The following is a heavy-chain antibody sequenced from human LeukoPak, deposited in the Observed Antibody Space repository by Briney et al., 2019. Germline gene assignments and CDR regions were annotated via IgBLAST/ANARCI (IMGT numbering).Heavy chain of an antibody. CDR2: INTNTGNP. CDR3: AMCRDGYNSCFDY. J-gene: IGHJ4*02. V-gene: IGHV7-4-1*02. Sequence: GASVTVSCKASGYTFTSYAMNWVREAPGQGLEWMGWINTNTGNPTYAQGFTGRFVFSLDTSVSTAYLQISSLKAEDTAVYYCAMCRDGYNSCFDYWGQGTLVTVSS. D-gene: IGHD5-24*01. CDR1: GYTFTSYA.